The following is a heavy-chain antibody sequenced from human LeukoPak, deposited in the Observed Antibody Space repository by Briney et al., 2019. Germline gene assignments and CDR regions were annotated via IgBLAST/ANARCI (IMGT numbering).Heavy chain of an antibody. D-gene: IGHD3-22*01. CDR1: GGTFSSYA. J-gene: IGHJ4*02. CDR3: ARDSLGYDSSGYYFRGFDY. Sequence: SVRVSCKASGGTFSSYAISWVRQAPGQGLEWMGRIIPIFGTANYAQKFQGRVTITTDESTSTAYMELSSLRSEDTAVYYCARDSLGYDSSGYYFRGFDYWGQGTLVTVSS. CDR2: IIPIFGTA. V-gene: IGHV1-69*05.